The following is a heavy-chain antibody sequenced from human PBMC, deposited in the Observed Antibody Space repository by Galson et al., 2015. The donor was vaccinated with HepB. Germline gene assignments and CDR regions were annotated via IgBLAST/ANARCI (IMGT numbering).Heavy chain of an antibody. V-gene: IGHV3-74*01. Sequence: SLRLSCAASGFTFSSYWMHWVRQAPGKGLVWVSRINSDGSSTIYADSVKGRFTVSRDNAKNSLYLQMNSLRAEDTAVYYCARDRGYSYGSIYYYYGMDVWGQGTTVTVSS. CDR3: ARDRGYSYGSIYYYYGMDV. CDR2: INSDGSST. J-gene: IGHJ6*02. D-gene: IGHD5-18*01. CDR1: GFTFSSYW.